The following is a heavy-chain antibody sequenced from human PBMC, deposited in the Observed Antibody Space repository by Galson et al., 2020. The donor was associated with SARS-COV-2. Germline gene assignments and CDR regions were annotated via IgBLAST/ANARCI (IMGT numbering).Heavy chain of an antibody. CDR1: GYTFTSHD. J-gene: IGHJ5*02. D-gene: IGHD1-26*01. V-gene: IGHV1-8*01. CDR2: MNPNSGNT. CDR3: ARSWGNWFDP. Sequence: ASVTVSCKASGYTFTSHDINWVRQATGHGREWMGWMNPNSGNTGYAQKFQGRVTMTRNTSISTAYMELSSLRSEDTAVYYCARSWGNWFDPWGQGTLVTVSS.